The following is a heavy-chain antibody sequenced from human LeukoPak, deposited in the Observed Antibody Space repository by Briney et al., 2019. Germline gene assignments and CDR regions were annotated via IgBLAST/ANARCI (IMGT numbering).Heavy chain of an antibody. CDR3: ATFIFEETAMVRYYGSGSYNY. Sequence: ASVKVSCKVSGYTLTELSMHWVRQAPGKGLEWMGGFDPEDGETIYAQKFQGRVTMTEDTSTDTAYMELSSLRSEDTAVYYCATFIFEETAMVRYYGSGSYNYWGQGTLVTVSS. J-gene: IGHJ4*02. CDR1: GYTLTELS. D-gene: IGHD3-10*01. CDR2: FDPEDGET. V-gene: IGHV1-24*01.